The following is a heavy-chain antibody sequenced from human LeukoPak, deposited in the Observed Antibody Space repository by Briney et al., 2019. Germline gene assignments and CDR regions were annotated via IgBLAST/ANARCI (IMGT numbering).Heavy chain of an antibody. Sequence: GGSLRLSCAASGFSLSDYSVNWVRQAPGKGLEWVSYISSSSRTIYYADSVQGRFTISRDNVKNSPYLQMNSLRAEDTAVYYCARGGRYYYYYMDVWGKGTTVTVSS. CDR2: ISSSSRTI. CDR3: ARGGRYYYYYMDV. J-gene: IGHJ6*03. CDR1: GFSLSDYS. V-gene: IGHV3-48*01.